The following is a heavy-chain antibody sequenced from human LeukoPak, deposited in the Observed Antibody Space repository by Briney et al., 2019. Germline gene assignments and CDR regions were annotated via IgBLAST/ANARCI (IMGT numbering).Heavy chain of an antibody. CDR1: GDSISSSSSY. J-gene: IGHJ6*03. CDR3: AREKVHYYDSSGYYYSYYYYYMDV. CDR2: IYYSGST. V-gene: IGHV4-39*07. D-gene: IGHD3-22*01. Sequence: PSETLSLTCTVSGDSISSSSSYWGWIRQPPGEGLEWIGSIYYSGSTYYNPSLKSRVTISVDTSKNQFSLKLSSVTAADTAVYYCAREKVHYYDSSGYYYSYYYYYMDVWGKGTTVTVSS.